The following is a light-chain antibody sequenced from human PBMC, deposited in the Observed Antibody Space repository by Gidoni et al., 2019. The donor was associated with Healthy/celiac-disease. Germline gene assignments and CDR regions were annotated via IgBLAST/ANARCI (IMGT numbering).Light chain of an antibody. CDR3: QQRSNWHRLT. Sequence: EIVLTQSPATLSLSPGEKATLSCSASQSVSSYLAWYQQKPGQAPRPLIYDASNRATGIPARFSGSGYGTDLTLTISSLESEDFAVYYCQQRSNWHRLTFGGGTKVEIK. CDR2: DAS. V-gene: IGKV3-11*01. J-gene: IGKJ4*01. CDR1: QSVSSY.